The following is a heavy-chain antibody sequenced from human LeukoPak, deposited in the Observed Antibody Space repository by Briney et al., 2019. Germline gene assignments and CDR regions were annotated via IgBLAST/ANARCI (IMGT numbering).Heavy chain of an antibody. D-gene: IGHD3-10*01. CDR3: ARDPSYYGSGSFDY. CDR2: IYYSGST. V-gene: IGHV4-59*01. Sequence: SETLSLTCTVSGGSISSYYWSWIRQPPGKGLEWIGYIYYSGSTNYNPSLKSRVTISVDTSKNQFSLKLSSVTAADTGVYYCARDPSYYGSGSFDYWGQGTLVTVSS. CDR1: GGSISSYY. J-gene: IGHJ4*02.